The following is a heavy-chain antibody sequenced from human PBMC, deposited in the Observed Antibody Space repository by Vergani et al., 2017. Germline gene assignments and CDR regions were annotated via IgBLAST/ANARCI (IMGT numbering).Heavy chain of an antibody. CDR3: AGDTHSWQRADR. CDR1: GGSISPYY. Sequence: QVQLQESGPGLVKPSETLALTCIVSGGSISPYYWSWIRQPAGKGLEWIGSLSTTGGATHASHNPSLKSRVSISVDTSKSQFSLRLTSVTAADSAIYYXAGDTHSWQRADRWGQGLLVSVSS. CDR2: LSTTGGA. D-gene: IGHD6-13*01. V-gene: IGHV4-4*07. J-gene: IGHJ5*02.